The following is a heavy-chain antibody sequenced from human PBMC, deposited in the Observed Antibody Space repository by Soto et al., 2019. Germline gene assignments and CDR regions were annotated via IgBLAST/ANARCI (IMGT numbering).Heavy chain of an antibody. V-gene: IGHV1-3*01. CDR2: INAGNGNT. Sequence: ASVKVSCKASGYTFTSYAMHWVRQAPGQRLEWMGWINAGNGNTKYSQKFQGRVTITRDTSASTAYMELSSLRSEDTAVYYCARGYSYGYERSWFDPWGQGTLVTVSS. CDR1: GYTFTSYA. D-gene: IGHD5-18*01. CDR3: ARGYSYGYERSWFDP. J-gene: IGHJ5*02.